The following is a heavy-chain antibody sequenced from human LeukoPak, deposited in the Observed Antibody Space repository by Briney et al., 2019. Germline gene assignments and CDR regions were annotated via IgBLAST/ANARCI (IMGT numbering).Heavy chain of an antibody. J-gene: IGHJ4*02. CDR1: GYTFTSNY. Sequence: ASVKVSCKASGYTFTSNYIRWVRQAPGQGLEWMGMIYPRDGSTSYAQKFQGRVTVTRDTSTSTVHMELSGLRSEDTAVYYCARDQEGFDYWGQGTLVTVSS. CDR3: ARDQEGFDY. CDR2: IYPRDGST. V-gene: IGHV1-46*01.